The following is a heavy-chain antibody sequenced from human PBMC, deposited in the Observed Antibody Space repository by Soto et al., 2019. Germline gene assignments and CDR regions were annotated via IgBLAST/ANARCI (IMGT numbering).Heavy chain of an antibody. V-gene: IGHV1-69*06. J-gene: IGHJ4*02. CDR1: GGTFSSYA. CDR3: ARAAPYYYDSSGYGMGY. CDR2: IIPIFGTA. D-gene: IGHD3-22*01. Sequence: ASVKVSCKASGGTFSSYAISWVRQAPGQGLEWMGGIIPIFGTANYAQKFQGRVTITADKSTSTAYMELSSLRSEDTAVYYCARAAPYYYDSSGYGMGYWGQGTLVTVSS.